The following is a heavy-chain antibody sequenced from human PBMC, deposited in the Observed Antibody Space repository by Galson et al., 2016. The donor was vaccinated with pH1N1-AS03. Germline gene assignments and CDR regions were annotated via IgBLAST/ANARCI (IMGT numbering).Heavy chain of an antibody. D-gene: IGHD3-10*01. V-gene: IGHV5-51*01. J-gene: IGHJ4*02. CDR3: ARQRAVRALDY. Sequence: SGAEVKKPGESLKISCQASGYIFSSYWIGWVRQRPGKGLEWMGIIWPADSDTKYSPSFQGQVTISVDTSLNTAYLQWNSLKASDTTMYYCARQRAVRALDYWGQGTPVTVSS. CDR2: IWPADSDT. CDR1: GYIFSSYW.